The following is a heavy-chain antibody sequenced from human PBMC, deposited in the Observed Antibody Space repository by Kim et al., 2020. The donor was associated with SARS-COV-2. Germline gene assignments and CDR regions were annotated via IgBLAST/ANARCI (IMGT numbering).Heavy chain of an antibody. V-gene: IGHV3-21*01. CDR3: ARRGDYGDRLGYYYGMDV. CDR1: GFTFSSYS. D-gene: IGHD4-17*01. Sequence: GGSLRLSCAASGFTFSSYSMNWVRQAPGKGLEWVSSISSSSSYIYYADSVKGRFTISRDNAKNSLYLQMNSLRAEDTAVYYCARRGDYGDRLGYYYGMDVWGQGTTVTVSS. J-gene: IGHJ6*02. CDR2: ISSSSSYI.